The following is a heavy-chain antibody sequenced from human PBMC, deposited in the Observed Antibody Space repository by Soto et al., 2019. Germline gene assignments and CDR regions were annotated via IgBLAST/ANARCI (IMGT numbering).Heavy chain of an antibody. CDR1: GFTFNMYW. CDR3: ARGLQIGTHHHFDL. V-gene: IGHV3-33*08. CDR2: IWYDGSNA. Sequence: GSLRLSCTASGFTFNMYWMHWVRQGPGRGLEWVAFIWYDGSNAVFADFVKGRLTYSRDNSKNTMSLQMDSLRGDDTAVYYCARGLQIGTHHHFDLWGQGTLVTVSS. J-gene: IGHJ4*02.